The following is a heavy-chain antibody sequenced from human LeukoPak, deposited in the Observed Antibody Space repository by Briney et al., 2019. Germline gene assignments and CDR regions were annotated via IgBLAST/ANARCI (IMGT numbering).Heavy chain of an antibody. V-gene: IGHV4-4*02. CDR3: ARRLRYFDWLLDYFDY. CDR2: IYHSGST. CDR1: GGSISSSNW. Sequence: PSETLSLTCAVSGGSISSSNWWSWVRQPPGKGLEWIGEIYHSGSTNYNPSLKSRVTISVDKSKNQFSLKLNSVTAADTAVYYCARRLRYFDWLLDYFDYWGQGTLVTVSS. J-gene: IGHJ4*02. D-gene: IGHD3-9*01.